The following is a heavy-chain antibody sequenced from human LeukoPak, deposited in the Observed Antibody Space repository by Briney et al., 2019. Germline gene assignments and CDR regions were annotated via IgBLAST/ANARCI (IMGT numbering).Heavy chain of an antibody. V-gene: IGHV3-23*01. CDR3: ARDRPPFDTGASYYFDY. CDR2: IGRSGGNT. Sequence: GGSLRLSCTASGFTFSNYAMSWVRQAPGKGLEWVSAIGRSGGNTYYADSVKGRYTISRDNSKNTLSLQINSLRAEDTAVYYCARDRPPFDTGASYYFDYWGQGTLVTVSS. J-gene: IGHJ4*02. CDR1: GFTFSNYA. D-gene: IGHD3-16*01.